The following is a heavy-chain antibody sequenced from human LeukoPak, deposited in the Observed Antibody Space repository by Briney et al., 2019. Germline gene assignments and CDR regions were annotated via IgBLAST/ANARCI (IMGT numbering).Heavy chain of an antibody. J-gene: IGHJ4*02. D-gene: IGHD3-10*01. CDR3: ARVHYYGSGNIDY. CDR2: INHSGST. CDR1: GVSFSCYY. Sequence: PSETLSLTCAVYGVSFSCYYWSWIRQPPGKGLEWMGEINHSGSTNYNPSLKSRVTISVATSKKQCSLKLSSVTAADTAVYYCARVHYYGSGNIDYWGQGNLVPVSS. V-gene: IGHV4-34*01.